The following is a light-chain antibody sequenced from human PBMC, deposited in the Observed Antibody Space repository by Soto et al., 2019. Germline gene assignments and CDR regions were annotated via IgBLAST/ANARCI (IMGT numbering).Light chain of an antibody. CDR1: KNINTW. Sequence: DIQMTQSPSTLSASVGDRVTITCRASKNINTWVAWYQQKPGKAPKLLIYDASSLESGVPSRVSGSGSGTEFTLTISSLQPDDVATYYCQQYNNYPRTFGQGTKVDI. V-gene: IGKV1-5*01. CDR3: QQYNNYPRT. J-gene: IGKJ1*01. CDR2: DAS.